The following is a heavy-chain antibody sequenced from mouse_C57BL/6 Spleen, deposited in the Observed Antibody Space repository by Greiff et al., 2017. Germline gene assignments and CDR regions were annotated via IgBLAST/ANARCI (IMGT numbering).Heavy chain of an antibody. CDR2: INPNNGGT. CDR1: GYTFTDYN. Sequence: VQLQQSGPELVKPGASVKIPCKASGYTFTDYNMDWVKQSHGKSLEWIGDINPNNGGTIYNQKFKGQATLTVDKSSSTAYMELRSLTSEDTAVYYCARKDYGRAYALDDWGQGTSVTVSS. V-gene: IGHV1-18*01. J-gene: IGHJ4*01. D-gene: IGHD1-1*01. CDR3: ARKDYGRAYALDD.